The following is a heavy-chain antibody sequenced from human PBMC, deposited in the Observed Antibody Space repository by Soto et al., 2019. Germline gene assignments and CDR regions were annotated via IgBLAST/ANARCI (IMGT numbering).Heavy chain of an antibody. V-gene: IGHV4-34*01. CDR2: INHSGST. Sequence: QVQLQQWGAGLLKPSETLSLTCAVYGGSFSGYYWSWIRQPPGKGLEWIGEINHSGSTNYNPSLKSRVTISVDTSENQFSLKLSSVTAADTAVYYCARGLSAYTNWFDPWGQGTLVTVSS. CDR3: ARGLSAYTNWFDP. CDR1: GGSFSGYY. D-gene: IGHD4-4*01. J-gene: IGHJ5*02.